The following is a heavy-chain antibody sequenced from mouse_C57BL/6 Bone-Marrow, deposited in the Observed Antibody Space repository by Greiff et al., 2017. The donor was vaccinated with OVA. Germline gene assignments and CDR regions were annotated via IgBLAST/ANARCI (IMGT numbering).Heavy chain of an antibody. CDR3: ARDDGYSGAY. J-gene: IGHJ3*01. Sequence: QVQLQQPGAELVRPGSSVKLSCKASGYTFTSYWMDWVKQRPGQGLEWIGNIYPSDSETHYNQKFKDKATLTVDKSSSTAYMQLSSLTSEDSAVYYCARDDGYSGAYWGQGTLVTVSA. D-gene: IGHD2-3*01. CDR1: GYTFTSYW. CDR2: IYPSDSET. V-gene: IGHV1-61*01.